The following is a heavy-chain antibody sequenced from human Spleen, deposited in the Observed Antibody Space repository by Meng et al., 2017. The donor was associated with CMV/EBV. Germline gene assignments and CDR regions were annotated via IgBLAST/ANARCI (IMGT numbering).Heavy chain of an antibody. CDR1: GGTFSSYA. Sequence: ASVKVSCKASGGTFSSYAISWVRQAPGQGLEWMGWINPNSGGTNYAQKFQGRVTMTRDTSINTAYMELSKLRSDDTAVYYCARAAIRGCSSTSCYLIIDYWGQGTLVTVSS. CDR2: INPNSGGT. J-gene: IGHJ4*02. D-gene: IGHD2-2*01. CDR3: ARAAIRGCSSTSCYLIIDY. V-gene: IGHV1-2*02.